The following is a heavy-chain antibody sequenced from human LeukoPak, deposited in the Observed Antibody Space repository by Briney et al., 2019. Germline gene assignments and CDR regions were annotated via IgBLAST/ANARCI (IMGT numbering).Heavy chain of an antibody. J-gene: IGHJ4*02. D-gene: IGHD6-13*01. CDR2: ISSISSYI. CDR3: VAAFDY. Sequence: PGGSLRLSCAASGFTFSSYIMNWVRQAPGKGLEWVSSISSISSYIYYADSVKRRFTISRDNAKNSLYLQMNSLRAEDTAVYYCVAAFDYWGQGTLVTVSS. CDR1: GFTFSSYI. V-gene: IGHV3-21*01.